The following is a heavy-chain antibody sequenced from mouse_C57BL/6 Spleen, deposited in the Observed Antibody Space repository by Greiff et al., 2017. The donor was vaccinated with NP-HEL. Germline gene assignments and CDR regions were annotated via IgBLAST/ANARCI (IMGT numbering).Heavy chain of an antibody. CDR1: GFTFSDYG. Sequence: EVKLVESGGGLVKPGGSLKLSCAASGFTFSDYGMHWVRQAPEKGLEWVAYISSGSSTIYYADTVKGRFTISRDNAKNTLFLQMTSLRSEDTAMYYCARPEDYDWFAYWGQGTLVTVS. V-gene: IGHV5-17*01. CDR2: ISSGSSTI. D-gene: IGHD2-4*01. CDR3: ARPEDYDWFAY. J-gene: IGHJ3*01.